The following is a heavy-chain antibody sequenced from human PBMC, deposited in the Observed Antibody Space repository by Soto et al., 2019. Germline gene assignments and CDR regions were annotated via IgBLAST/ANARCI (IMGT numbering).Heavy chain of an antibody. CDR3: ARGGGWELSPKPFDY. D-gene: IGHD1-26*01. Sequence: PSETLSLTCAVYGGSFSGYYWSWIRQPPGKGLEWIGEINHSGSTNYNPSLKSRVTISVDTSKNQFSLKLSSVTAADTAVYYCARGGGWELSPKPFDYWGQGTLVTSPQ. CDR1: GGSFSGYY. J-gene: IGHJ4*02. CDR2: INHSGST. V-gene: IGHV4-34*01.